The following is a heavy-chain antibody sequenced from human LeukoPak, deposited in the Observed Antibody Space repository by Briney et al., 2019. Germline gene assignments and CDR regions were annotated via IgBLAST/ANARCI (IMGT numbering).Heavy chain of an antibody. CDR3: ARGLGIAVAGRRYFQH. CDR2: INHSGST. CDR1: GGSFSGYY. D-gene: IGHD6-19*01. V-gene: IGHV4-34*01. Sequence: PSETLSLTCAVYGGSFSGYYWSWIRQPPGKGLEWIGEINHSGSTNYNPSLKSRVTISVDTSKNQFSLKPSSVTAADTAVYYCARGLGIAVAGRRYFQHWGQGTLVTVSS. J-gene: IGHJ1*01.